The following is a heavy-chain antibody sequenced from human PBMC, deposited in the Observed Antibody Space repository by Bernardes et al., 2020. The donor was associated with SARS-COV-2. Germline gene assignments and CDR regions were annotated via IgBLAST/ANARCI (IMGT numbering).Heavy chain of an antibody. Sequence: GSLRLSCAASGFTFSNAWMSWVRQAPGKGLAWVGRIKSKTDGGTTDYAAPVKGRFTISRDDSKNTLYLQMNSLKTEDTAVYYCTTETTVVTPSNVEEPALDYWGQGTLVTVSS. V-gene: IGHV3-15*01. CDR2: IKSKTDGGTT. CDR1: GFTFSNAW. J-gene: IGHJ4*02. CDR3: TTETTVVTPSNVEEPALDY. D-gene: IGHD4-17*01.